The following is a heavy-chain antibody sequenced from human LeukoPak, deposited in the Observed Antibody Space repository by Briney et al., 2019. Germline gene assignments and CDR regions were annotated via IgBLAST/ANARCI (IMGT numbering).Heavy chain of an antibody. CDR3: ARDSGSYYDAFDI. CDR1: GFTVSSNY. Sequence: GSLRLSCAASGFTVSSNYMRWVRQAPGKGLEWVSVIYSGGSGGSTYYADSVKGRFTISRDNSKNTLYLQMNSLRAEDTAVYYCARDSGSYYDAFDIWGQGTMVTVSS. J-gene: IGHJ3*02. D-gene: IGHD1-26*01. V-gene: IGHV3-53*01. CDR2: IYSGGSGGST.